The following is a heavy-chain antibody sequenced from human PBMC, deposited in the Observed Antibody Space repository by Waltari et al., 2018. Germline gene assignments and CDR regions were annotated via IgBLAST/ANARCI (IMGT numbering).Heavy chain of an antibody. CDR1: GFSLSTSGVG. V-gene: IGHV2-5*01. D-gene: IGHD3-3*01. CDR2: IYWNDDK. Sequence: QITLKESGPTLVKPTQTLTLTCTFSGFSLSTSGVGVGWIRQPPGKALEWLALIYWNDDKRYSPSLKSRLTITKDTSKNQVVLTMTNMDPVDTATYYCAHSGDFWSGYPLGYFDYWGQGTLVTVSS. CDR3: AHSGDFWSGYPLGYFDY. J-gene: IGHJ4*02.